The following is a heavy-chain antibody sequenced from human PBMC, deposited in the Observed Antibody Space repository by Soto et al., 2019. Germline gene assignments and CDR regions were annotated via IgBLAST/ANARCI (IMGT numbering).Heavy chain of an antibody. D-gene: IGHD3-10*01. V-gene: IGHV4-30-4*08. CDR3: ARSSTVRGVIPFDY. J-gene: IGHJ4*02. CDR1: GGSVNIGTYY. Sequence: PSETLSLTCTVPGGSVNIGTYYWSWIRQPPGKGLEWIGFIHYSGSTYYNPSLKSRVTISVDTSKNQFSLKLSSVTAADTAVYYCARSSTVRGVIPFDYWGQGTLVTVSS. CDR2: IHYSGST.